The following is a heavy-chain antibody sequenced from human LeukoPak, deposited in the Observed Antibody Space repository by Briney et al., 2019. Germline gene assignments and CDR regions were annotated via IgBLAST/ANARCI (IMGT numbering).Heavy chain of an antibody. D-gene: IGHD3-10*01. CDR1: GFSISDDW. CDR3: TLIQGWGSGSYYRDF. CDR2: VKSRSAGETT. V-gene: IGHV3-15*01. Sequence: PGGSLRLSCAASGFSISDDWMGWVRQAPGKGLEWVARVKSRSAGETTDYAAPVKGRFTISRDDSKNTLYLQMNSLKTEDTAVYYCTLIQGWGSGSYYRDFWGQGTLVTVSS. J-gene: IGHJ4*02.